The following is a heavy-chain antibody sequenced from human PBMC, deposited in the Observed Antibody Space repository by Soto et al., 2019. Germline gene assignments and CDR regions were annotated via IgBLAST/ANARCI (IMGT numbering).Heavy chain of an antibody. Sequence: GGSLRLSCAASGFTFSSYAMSWVRQAPGKGLEWVSAISGSGGSTYYADSVKGRFTISRDNSKNTLYLPMNSLRAEDTAGYNCAAVPAAISPFHLLDYYYHMDDRAKGTPVSVSS. CDR2: ISGSGGST. V-gene: IGHV3-23*01. CDR1: GFTFSSYA. J-gene: IGHJ6*03. D-gene: IGHD2-2*01. CDR3: AAVPAAISPFHLLDYYYHMDD.